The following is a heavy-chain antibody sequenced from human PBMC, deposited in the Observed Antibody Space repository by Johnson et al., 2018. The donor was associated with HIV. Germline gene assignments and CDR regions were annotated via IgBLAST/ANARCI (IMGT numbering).Heavy chain of an antibody. D-gene: IGHD1-7*01. J-gene: IGHJ3*02. Sequence: HVQLVESGGGVVQPGRSLRLSCAASGFTFSSYAMHWVRQAPGKGLEWVAVISYDGSNKYYADSVKGRFTISRDNSKNTLYLQMNSLRAEDTAVYYCAREGNWNYVLAFDIWGQGTMVTVSS. CDR1: GFTFSSYA. CDR2: ISYDGSNK. V-gene: IGHV3-30-3*01. CDR3: AREGNWNYVLAFDI.